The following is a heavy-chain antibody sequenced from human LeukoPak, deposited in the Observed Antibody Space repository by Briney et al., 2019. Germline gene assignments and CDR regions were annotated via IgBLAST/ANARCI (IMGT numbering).Heavy chain of an antibody. V-gene: IGHV3-74*01. Sequence: GGSLRLSCAASGFTFTNYWMHWVRQAPGKGLVWVSRINSDGSSTTYADSVKGRFTISRDNSKNTLYLQMNSLRAEDTAVYYCAKSSGSSCYRCAFDIWGQGTMVTVSS. CDR2: INSDGSST. J-gene: IGHJ3*02. D-gene: IGHD2-2*01. CDR3: AKSSGSSCYRCAFDI. CDR1: GFTFTNYW.